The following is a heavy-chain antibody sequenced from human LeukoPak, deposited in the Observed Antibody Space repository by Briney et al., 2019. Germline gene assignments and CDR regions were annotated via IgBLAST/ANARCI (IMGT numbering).Heavy chain of an antibody. CDR1: GFTFSSYG. CDR3: AKASAAGTDAFDI. Sequence: PGGSLRLSCAASGFTFSSYGMHWVRQAPGKGLEWVAVISYDGSNKYYADSVKGRFTISRDNSKNTLYLQMNSLRAEDTAVYYCAKASAAGTDAFDIWGQGTMVTVSS. J-gene: IGHJ3*02. V-gene: IGHV3-30*18. CDR2: ISYDGSNK. D-gene: IGHD6-25*01.